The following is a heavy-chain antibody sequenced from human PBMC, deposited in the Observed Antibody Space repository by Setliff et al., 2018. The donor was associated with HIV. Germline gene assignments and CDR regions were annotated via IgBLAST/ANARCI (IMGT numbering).Heavy chain of an antibody. CDR3: AGGYCSSTSCYLLHYYYYYGMDV. D-gene: IGHD2-2*01. CDR1: GGTFSSYA. CDR2: IIAISGTP. Sequence: ASVKVSCKASGGTFSSYAISWVRQTPGQGLEWMGGIIAISGTPNYAQKFQGRVTITADESTSTAYMELSSLRSEDTAVYYCAGGYCSSTSCYLLHYYYYYGMDVWGQGTTVTVSS. J-gene: IGHJ6*02. V-gene: IGHV1-69*13.